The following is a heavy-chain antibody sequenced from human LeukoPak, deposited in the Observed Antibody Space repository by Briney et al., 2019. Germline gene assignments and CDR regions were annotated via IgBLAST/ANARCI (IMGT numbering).Heavy chain of an antibody. CDR3: ARARSPSSGYLLRDHNWFDP. D-gene: IGHD3-22*01. J-gene: IGHJ5*02. Sequence: ASVKVSCKASGYTFTNYAMHWVRQAPGQRLEWMGWINAGNGNTKYLQKFQGRVTMTRDTSASTAYMELSSLRSEDTAVYYCARARSPSSGYLLRDHNWFDPWGQGTLVTVSS. V-gene: IGHV1-3*01. CDR2: INAGNGNT. CDR1: GYTFTNYA.